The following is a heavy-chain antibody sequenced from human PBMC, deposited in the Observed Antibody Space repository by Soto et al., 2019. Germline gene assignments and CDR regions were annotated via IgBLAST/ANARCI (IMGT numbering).Heavy chain of an antibody. J-gene: IGHJ4*02. Sequence: TGGSLRLSCAASGFALRSYAMHWVRQAPGKGLEWVAVISNDGSNSYDTDSVKGRFTISRDNSKNTLYLQMDSLRVEDTAVYYCARDHDSGGYSFDYWGQGTLVTVSS. V-gene: IGHV3-30-3*01. CDR1: GFALRSYA. D-gene: IGHD3-22*01. CDR3: ARDHDSGGYSFDY. CDR2: ISNDGSNS.